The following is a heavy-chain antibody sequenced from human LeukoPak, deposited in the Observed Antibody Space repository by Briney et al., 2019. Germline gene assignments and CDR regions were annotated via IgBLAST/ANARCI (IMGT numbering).Heavy chain of an antibody. J-gene: IGHJ4*02. CDR1: GDSISSSSYY. D-gene: IGHD5-18*01. CDR3: ARHNGYSFGRQDY. V-gene: IGHV4-39*01. CDR2: IYYSGNT. Sequence: SETLSLTCTVSGDSISSSSYYWGWIRQPPGKGLEWIGSIYYSGNTYYTPSLKSRVTISLETSKNQFSLRLSSVTAADTAVYYCARHNGYSFGRQDYWGQGTLVTVSS.